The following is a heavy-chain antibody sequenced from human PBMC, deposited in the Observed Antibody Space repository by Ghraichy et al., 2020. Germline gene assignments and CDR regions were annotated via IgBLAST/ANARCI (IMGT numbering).Heavy chain of an antibody. D-gene: IGHD6-6*01. V-gene: IGHV3-48*02. CDR1: GFTFSTYS. Sequence: GESLNISCAASGFTFSTYSMNWVRQAPGKGLEWISYITSSSTTIYYADSVKGRFTISRDNAKKSLYLQMNSLRDEDTAVYYCARDFSGYVAANSPYSSSPAFDYWGQGTLVTVSS. CDR3: ARDFSGYVAANSPYSSSPAFDY. CDR2: ITSSSTTI. J-gene: IGHJ4*02.